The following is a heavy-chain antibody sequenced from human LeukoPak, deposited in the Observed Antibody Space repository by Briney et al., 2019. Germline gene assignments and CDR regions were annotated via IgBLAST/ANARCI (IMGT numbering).Heavy chain of an antibody. Sequence: SETLSLTCAVSGGSISSGGYSWSWIRQPPGKGLEWIGYIYHSGSTYYNPSLKSRVTISVDRSKNQFSLKLSSVTAADTAVYYCARHCTNGVCYYYWGQGTLVTVSS. CDR1: GGSISSGGYS. CDR2: IYHSGST. D-gene: IGHD2-8*01. V-gene: IGHV4-30-2*01. J-gene: IGHJ4*02. CDR3: ARHCTNGVCYYY.